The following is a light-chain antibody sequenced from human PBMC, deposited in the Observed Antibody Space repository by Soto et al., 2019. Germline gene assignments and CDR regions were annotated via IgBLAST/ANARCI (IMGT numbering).Light chain of an antibody. J-gene: IGLJ3*02. CDR1: SSDVGGNKY. CDR3: SSYTTRNTRL. CDR2: DVS. V-gene: IGLV2-14*01. Sequence: QSALTHPASVSGSPGQSITISCTGSSSDVGGNKYVSWYQQHPGKAPKVMIYDVSNRPSGVSARFSGSKSVNTASLTISGLQAEDEGDYYCSSYTTRNTRLFGGGTKLTVL.